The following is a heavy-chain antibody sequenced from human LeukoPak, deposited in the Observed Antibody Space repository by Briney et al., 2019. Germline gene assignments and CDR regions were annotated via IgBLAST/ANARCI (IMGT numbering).Heavy chain of an antibody. CDR2: IFYSGKT. Sequence: PSETLSLTCTVSNGSMTSDSYYWAWVRQPPGKGLEWIGTIFYSGKTYYSASLKSRVTVSLDTSKENFSLRLSSVTAADTAVYYCARLWIVATWFDAWGQGALVTVSS. CDR1: NGSMTSDSYY. V-gene: IGHV4-39*02. D-gene: IGHD2-2*03. J-gene: IGHJ5*02. CDR3: ARLWIVATWFDA.